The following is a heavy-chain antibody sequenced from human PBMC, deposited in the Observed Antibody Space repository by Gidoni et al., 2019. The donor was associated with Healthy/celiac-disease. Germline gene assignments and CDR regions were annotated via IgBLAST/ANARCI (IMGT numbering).Heavy chain of an antibody. CDR1: GFTFSSYA. J-gene: IGHJ4*02. V-gene: IGHV3-30-3*01. Sequence: QVQLVESGGGVVQPGRSLRLSCAASGFTFSSYAMHWVRQAPGKGLEWVAVISYDGSNKYYADSVKGRFTISRDNSKNTLYLQMNSLRAEDTAVYYCARGEGSMIVVPIKGYWGQGTLVTVSS. D-gene: IGHD3-22*01. CDR2: ISYDGSNK. CDR3: ARGEGSMIVVPIKGY.